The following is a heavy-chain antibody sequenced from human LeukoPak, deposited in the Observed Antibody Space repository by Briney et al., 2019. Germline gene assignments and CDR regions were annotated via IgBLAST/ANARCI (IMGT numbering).Heavy chain of an antibody. D-gene: IGHD2-15*01. CDR1: GGTFSSYA. CDR2: IIPIFGTA. CDR3: AAYCSGGSCHGVFDY. Sequence: SVKVSCKASGGTFSSYAISWVRQAPGQGLEWMGGIIPIFGTANYAQKFQGRVTITADESTSTAYMELRSLRSEDTAVYYCAAYCSGGSCHGVFDYWGQGTLVTVSS. V-gene: IGHV1-69*01. J-gene: IGHJ4*02.